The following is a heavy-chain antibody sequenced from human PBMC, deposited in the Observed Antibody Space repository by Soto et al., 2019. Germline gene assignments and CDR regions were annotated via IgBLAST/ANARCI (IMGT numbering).Heavy chain of an antibody. D-gene: IGHD2-2*01. J-gene: IGHJ3*02. V-gene: IGHV3-74*03. CDR1: GFTFSGHW. CDR2: INTDGGSS. CDR3: AREAGYCSRTSCYRRAFDT. Sequence: EVQLVESGGDLVQPGGSLRLSCAASGFTFSGHWMHWVRQVPGKGLEWVSRINTDGGSSAYADSVKGRFTISRDTAKNTLYLQMKGLRAEDTAVYYCAREAGYCSRTSCYRRAFDTWGQGTTVTVSS.